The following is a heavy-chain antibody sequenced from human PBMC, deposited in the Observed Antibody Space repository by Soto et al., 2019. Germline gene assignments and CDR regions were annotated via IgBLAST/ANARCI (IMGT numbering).Heavy chain of an antibody. Sequence: KTGGSLRLSCAVSGFPFSDAYMTWVRQALGKGLEWLGRIRTKTDGGTADYAAHVKDRFIVSRDDSKETLYLQMNSLRTEDTAVYFCNTGRCTNGVCDDYWGHGTLVTVSS. CDR3: NTGRCTNGVCDDY. D-gene: IGHD2-8*01. V-gene: IGHV3-15*01. CDR2: IRTKTDGGTA. J-gene: IGHJ4*01. CDR1: GFPFSDAY.